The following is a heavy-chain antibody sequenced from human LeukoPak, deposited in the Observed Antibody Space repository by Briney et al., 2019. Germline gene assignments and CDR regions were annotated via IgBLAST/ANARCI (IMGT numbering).Heavy chain of an antibody. D-gene: IGHD3-10*01. Sequence: ASVKVSCKASGYTFTSYGISWVRQAPGQRLEWMGWINAGNGNTKYSQKFQGRVTITRDTSASTAYMELSSLKYEDTAVYYCARDKGWSDRGVISNWFDPWGQGTLVTVSS. CDR3: ARDKGWSDRGVISNWFDP. V-gene: IGHV1-18*01. J-gene: IGHJ5*02. CDR2: INAGNGNT. CDR1: GYTFTSYG.